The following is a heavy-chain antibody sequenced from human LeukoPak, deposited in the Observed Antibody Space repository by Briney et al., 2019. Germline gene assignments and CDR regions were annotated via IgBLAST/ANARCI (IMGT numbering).Heavy chain of an antibody. CDR2: ISGSGGST. J-gene: IGHJ4*02. CDR3: AKDQLLGYYDSSGLGLDY. CDR1: GFTFSSYA. Sequence: PGGSLRLSCAASGFTFSSYAMSWVRQAPGKGLEWVSAISGSGGSTYYADSVKGRFTISRDNSKNTLYLQMNSLRAEDTAVYYCAKDQLLGYYDSSGLGLDYWGQGTLVTVSS. D-gene: IGHD3-22*01. V-gene: IGHV3-23*01.